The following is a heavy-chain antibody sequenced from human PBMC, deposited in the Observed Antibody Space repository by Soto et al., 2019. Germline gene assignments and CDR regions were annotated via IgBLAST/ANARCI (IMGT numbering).Heavy chain of an antibody. CDR1: GFTFSSYS. CDR2: ISSSSSYI. CDR3: ARDAVDTARLPSLYGMDV. Sequence: GGSLRLSFAASGFTFSSYSMNWVRQAPGKGLEWVSSISSSSSYIYYADSVKGRFTISRDNAKNSLYLQMNSLRAEDTAVYYCARDAVDTARLPSLYGMDVWGQGTTVTVSS. V-gene: IGHV3-21*01. J-gene: IGHJ6*02. D-gene: IGHD5-18*01.